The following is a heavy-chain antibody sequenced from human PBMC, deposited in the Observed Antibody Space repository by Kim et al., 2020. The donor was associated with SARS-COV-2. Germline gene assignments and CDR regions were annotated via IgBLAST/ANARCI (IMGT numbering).Heavy chain of an antibody. CDR1: GGSISSYY. Sequence: SETLSLTCTVSGGSISSYYWSWIRQPPGKGLEWIGYIYYSGSTNYNPSLKSRVTISVDTSKNQFSLKLSSVTAADTAVYYCARGGYCSGGSCYSRMRPPNSWFDPWGQGTLVTVSS. V-gene: IGHV4-59*01. CDR3: ARGGYCSGGSCYSRMRPPNSWFDP. D-gene: IGHD2-15*01. J-gene: IGHJ5*02. CDR2: IYYSGST.